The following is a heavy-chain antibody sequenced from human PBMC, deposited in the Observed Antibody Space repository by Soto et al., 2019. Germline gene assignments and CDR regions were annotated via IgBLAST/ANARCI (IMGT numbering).Heavy chain of an antibody. V-gene: IGHV5-51*01. D-gene: IGHD3-22*01. Sequence: GESLKISCNGSGYSFTNYWIGWVRQMPGKGLEWMGIIYPGDSDTRYSPSFQGQVTISADKSISTAYLQWSSLKASDTAMYYCARHTRDDSSGYYRDYWGQGTLVTVSS. J-gene: IGHJ4*02. CDR1: GYSFTNYW. CDR3: ARHTRDDSSGYYRDY. CDR2: IYPGDSDT.